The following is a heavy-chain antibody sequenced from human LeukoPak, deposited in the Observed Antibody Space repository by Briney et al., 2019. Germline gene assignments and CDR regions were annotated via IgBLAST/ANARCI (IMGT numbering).Heavy chain of an antibody. CDR1: GGSISSGGYY. D-gene: IGHD6-6*01. J-gene: IGHJ4*02. V-gene: IGHV4-31*03. Sequence: SETLSLTCTVSGGSISSGGYYWSWIRQHPGKGLEWIGYIYYSGSTYYNPSLKSRVTISVDTSKNQFSLKLSSVTAADTAVYYCARGEAARPQLYYFDYRGQGTLVTVSS. CDR2: IYYSGST. CDR3: ARGEAARPQLYYFDY.